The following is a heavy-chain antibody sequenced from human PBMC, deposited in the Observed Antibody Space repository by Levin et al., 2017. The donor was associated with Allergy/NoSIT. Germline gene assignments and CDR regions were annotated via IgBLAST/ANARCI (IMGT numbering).Heavy chain of an antibody. J-gene: IGHJ6*02. V-gene: IGHV1-2*02. D-gene: IGHD3-3*01. Sequence: ASVKVSCKASGYTFTGYYMHWVRQAPGQGLEWMGWINPNSGGTNYAQKFQGRVTMTRDTSISTAYMELSRLRSDDTAVYYCASSPITIFGVVIIYYGMDVWGQGTTVTVSS. CDR1: GYTFTGYY. CDR2: INPNSGGT. CDR3: ASSPITIFGVVIIYYGMDV.